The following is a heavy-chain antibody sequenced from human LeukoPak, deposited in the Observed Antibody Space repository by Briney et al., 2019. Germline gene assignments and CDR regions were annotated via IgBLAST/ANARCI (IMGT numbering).Heavy chain of an antibody. CDR1: GFTFSSNA. D-gene: IGHD5-18*01. V-gene: IGHV3-23*05. CDR2: ISMTGSST. J-gene: IGHJ4*02. Sequence: GGSLRLSCAASGFTFSSNAMSWVRQAPGKGLEWVSGISMTGSSTYYADSVKGRFTISRDNSKNTLFLQLNSLRAEDTAIYYCAKRQRGYTYGTAEYWGQGIKVTVSS. CDR3: AKRQRGYTYGTAEY.